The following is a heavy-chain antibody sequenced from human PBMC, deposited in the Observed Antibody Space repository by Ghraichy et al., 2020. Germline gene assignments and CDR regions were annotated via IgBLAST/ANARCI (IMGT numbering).Heavy chain of an antibody. CDR1: GFTFSAYW. Sequence: ETLSLTCAASGFTFSAYWMGWVRQAPGRGLEWVAIINQDGSSKYFVDSVKGRFTISRDNTKNSLYLQMNSLRAEDTALYYCAIATRSVSPTCYWGQGTLVTVSS. D-gene: IGHD1-14*01. CDR3: AIATRSVSPTCY. CDR2: INQDGSSK. V-gene: IGHV3-7*01. J-gene: IGHJ4*02.